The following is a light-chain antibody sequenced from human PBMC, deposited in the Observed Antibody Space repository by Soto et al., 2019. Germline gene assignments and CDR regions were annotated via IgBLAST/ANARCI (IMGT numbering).Light chain of an antibody. CDR3: QQYNNWWT. CDR1: QSVSSN. CDR2: GAS. J-gene: IGKJ1*01. Sequence: EIVMTQSPATLSVSPGERATLSCRASQSVSSNLAWYQQKPGQAPRLLIYGASTRATGIPARFSGSGSGTEFTLTISSLQSVDFAVYYCQQYNNWWTFGQGTKV. V-gene: IGKV3-15*01.